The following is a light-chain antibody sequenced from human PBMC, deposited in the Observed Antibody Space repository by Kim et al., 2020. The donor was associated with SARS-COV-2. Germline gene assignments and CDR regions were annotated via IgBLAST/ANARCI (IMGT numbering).Light chain of an antibody. V-gene: IGKV3-20*01. CDR2: SAS. CDR1: KTVCSTG. J-gene: IGKJ2*01. CDR3: QQYGTSPPYT. Sequence: PGERATLSRRASKTVCSTGLAWYQQKPGQAPRLLIYSASTRATGIPDRFSGGGSGTDFTLTISRLEPEDFAVYYCQQYGTSPPYTFGQGTKLEIK.